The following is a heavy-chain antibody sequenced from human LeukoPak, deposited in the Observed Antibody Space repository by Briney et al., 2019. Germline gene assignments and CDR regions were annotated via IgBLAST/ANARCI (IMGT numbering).Heavy chain of an antibody. CDR1: GFTFSSYA. D-gene: IGHD3-3*01. CDR2: IYYSGST. V-gene: IGHV4-31*02. CDR3: ARAINDFWSGYPGYYFDY. J-gene: IGHJ4*02. Sequence: LRLSCAASGFTFSSYAMSWVRQAPGKGLEWIGYIYYSGSTYYNPSLKSRVTISVDTSKNQFSLKLSSVTAADTAVYYCARAINDFWSGYPGYYFDYWGQGTLVTVSS.